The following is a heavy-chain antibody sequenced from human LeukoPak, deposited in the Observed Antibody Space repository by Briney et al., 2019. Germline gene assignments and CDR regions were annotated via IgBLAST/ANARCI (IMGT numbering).Heavy chain of an antibody. CDR2: MNGDGSST. J-gene: IGHJ3*02. CDR1: WLVFWSYA. D-gene: IGHD2-21*02. CDR3: ARTATDAFDI. Sequence: GVSLIISLAASWLVFWSYALHWFLQDSWKGLVWVSHMNGDGSSTSYADSVKGRFTISRDNAKNTLYLQMNSLKAEDTAVYYCARTATDAFDIWGEGTMVTVS. V-gene: IGHV3-74*01.